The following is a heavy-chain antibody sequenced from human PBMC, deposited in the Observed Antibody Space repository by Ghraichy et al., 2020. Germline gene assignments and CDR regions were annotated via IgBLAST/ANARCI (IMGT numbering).Heavy chain of an antibody. D-gene: IGHD4-17*01. CDR2: ITGSGTSA. J-gene: IGHJ6*02. CDR1: GFTFSSYA. CDR3: AKHYGDYYSYAMDV. Sequence: GGSLRLSCAASGFTFSSYALSWVRLAPGKGLEWVSLITGSGTSAYSADSVKGRFTISRDNAKNTLYMQMTRLRAEDTAVYFFAKHYGDYYSYAMDVWGQGTTVTVSS. V-gene: IGHV3-23*01.